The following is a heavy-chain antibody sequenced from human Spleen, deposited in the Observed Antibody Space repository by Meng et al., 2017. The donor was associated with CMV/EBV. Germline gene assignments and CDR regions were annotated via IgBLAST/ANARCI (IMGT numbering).Heavy chain of an antibody. D-gene: IGHD2-2*01. J-gene: IGHJ6*02. CDR1: GYTFTAYR. Sequence: ASVKVSCKASGYTFTAYRIDWVRQAPGQGLEWMGGIIPIFGTANYAQKFQGRVTMTRDTSTSTVYMELSSLRSEDTAVYYCARDWDCSSTSCFHRGMDVWGQGTTVTVSS. CDR3: ARDWDCSSTSCFHRGMDV. V-gene: IGHV1-46*01. CDR2: IIPIFGTA.